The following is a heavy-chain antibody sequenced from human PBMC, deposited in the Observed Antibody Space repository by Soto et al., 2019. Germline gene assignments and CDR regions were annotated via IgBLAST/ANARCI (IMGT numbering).Heavy chain of an antibody. CDR2: ISANGDGT. CDR1: GITFSSFP. CDR3: AKGRRPYCSAGTCYWTDDY. Sequence: EVHLLESGGGLVQPGGSLRLSCEASGITFSSFPMRWVRQAPGEGLEWVSSISANGDGTYYADSVRGHFTISRDNSKNTLYLHMNALTADDTALYYCAKGRRPYCSAGTCYWTDDYWGQGTLVTVSS. D-gene: IGHD2-15*01. J-gene: IGHJ4*02. V-gene: IGHV3-23*01.